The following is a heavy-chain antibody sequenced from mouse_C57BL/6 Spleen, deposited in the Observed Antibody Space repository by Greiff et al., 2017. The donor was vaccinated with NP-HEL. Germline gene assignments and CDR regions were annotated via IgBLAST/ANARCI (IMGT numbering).Heavy chain of an antibody. CDR1: GFSLTSYG. D-gene: IGHD4-1*01. CDR2: IWSGGST. Sequence: QVQLKQSGPGLVQPSQSLSITCTVSGFSLTSYGVHWVRQSPGQGLEWLGVIWSGGSTDYNAAFISRLTICQDNSKGQILFKMDSLRADDTATYYYSRKRGLTGDWYCDVWGTGTTLTVSS. CDR3: SRKRGLTGDWYCDV. J-gene: IGHJ1*03. V-gene: IGHV2-2*01.